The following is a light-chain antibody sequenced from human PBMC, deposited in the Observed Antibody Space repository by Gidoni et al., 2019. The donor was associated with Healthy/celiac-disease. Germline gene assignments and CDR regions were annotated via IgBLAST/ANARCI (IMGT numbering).Light chain of an antibody. CDR1: QSVSSN. CDR3: QQYNNWLFT. J-gene: IGKJ4*01. Sequence: ERVMTQSPATLSVSPGERATLSCRARQSVSSNLAWYQQKPGQAPRLLIYGASTRATGIPARFSGSGSGTEFTLTISSLQSEDFAVYYCQQYNNWLFTFXGXTKVEIK. CDR2: GAS. V-gene: IGKV3-15*01.